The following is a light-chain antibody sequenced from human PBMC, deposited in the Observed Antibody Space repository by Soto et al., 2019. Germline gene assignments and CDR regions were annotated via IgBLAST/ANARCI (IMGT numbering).Light chain of an antibody. V-gene: IGLV1-47*01. J-gene: IGLJ7*01. CDR1: SSNIGTNY. CDR2: GNN. Sequence: QAVVTQPPSASGTPGQTVTISSSGSSSNIGTNYVFWYQQLPGTAPKLLIYGNNQRPSGVPDRFSGSRSGTSASLAISGLRPEDEADYDWAVWDDSLSGVVFGGGTQLTVL. CDR3: AVWDDSLSGVV.